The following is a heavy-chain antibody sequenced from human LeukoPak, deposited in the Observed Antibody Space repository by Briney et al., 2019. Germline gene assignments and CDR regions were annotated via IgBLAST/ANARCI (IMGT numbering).Heavy chain of an antibody. Sequence: SETLSLTCAVSGYSISSGYYWGWIRQPPGKGLEWIGSIYHSGSTYYNPSLKSRVTISVDTSKNQFSLKLSSVTAADTAVYYCARHADILTGYDHGFDYWGQGTLVTVSS. V-gene: IGHV4-38-2*01. CDR2: IYHSGST. J-gene: IGHJ4*02. CDR3: ARHADILTGYDHGFDY. D-gene: IGHD3-9*01. CDR1: GYSISSGYY.